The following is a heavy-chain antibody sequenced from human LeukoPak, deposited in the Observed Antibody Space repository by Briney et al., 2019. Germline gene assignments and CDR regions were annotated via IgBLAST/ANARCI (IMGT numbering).Heavy chain of an antibody. CDR1: GFTFGDYD. Sequence: PGGSLRLSCAASGFTFGDYDMHWFRHPPGRGLQWVSLITGDGGTTSYAGSVKGRFTISRDNSKNTLYLQMNSLRAEDTAVYYCAKSWLGEGVERDWGQGTTVTVSS. CDR3: AKSWLGEGVERD. J-gene: IGHJ6*02. V-gene: IGHV3-43*02. CDR2: ITGDGGTT. D-gene: IGHD3-10*01.